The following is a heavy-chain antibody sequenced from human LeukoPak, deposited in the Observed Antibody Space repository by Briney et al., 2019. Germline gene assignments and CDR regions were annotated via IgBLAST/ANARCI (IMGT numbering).Heavy chain of an antibody. V-gene: IGHV4-39*01. CDR3: ARHEPSYCSTSSCFPYYFDY. CDR2: IYYSGST. Sequence: SETLSLTCTVSGGSISSSTYYWGWLRQPPGKGLEWIGSIYYSGSTYFNPSLKSRVTMSVDTSRNQFSLKVSSVTAADTAVYYCARHEPSYCSTSSCFPYYFDYWGQGALVTVSS. CDR1: GGSISSSTYY. J-gene: IGHJ4*02. D-gene: IGHD2-2*01.